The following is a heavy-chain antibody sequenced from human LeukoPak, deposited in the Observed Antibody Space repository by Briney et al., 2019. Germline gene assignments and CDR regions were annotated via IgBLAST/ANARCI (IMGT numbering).Heavy chain of an antibody. J-gene: IGHJ4*02. Sequence: PSETLSLTCSVSGGSMNSYYWSWIRQSPGKGLEWIGYIYYSGSTNYNPSLKSRVTISVDTSKNQFSLKLSSVTAADTAVYYCAREGRFGELSTANFDYWGQGTLVTVSS. CDR3: AREGRFGELSTANFDY. CDR1: GGSMNSYY. D-gene: IGHD3-10*01. CDR2: IYYSGST. V-gene: IGHV4-59*01.